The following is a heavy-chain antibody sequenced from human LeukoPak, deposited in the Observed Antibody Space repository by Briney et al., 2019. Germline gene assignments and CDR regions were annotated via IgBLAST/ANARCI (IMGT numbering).Heavy chain of an antibody. CDR1: GFTFSSYA. J-gene: IGHJ4*02. CDR2: IGSSLNTK. V-gene: IGHV3-48*02. Sequence: SGGSLRLSCAASGFTFSSYAMSWVRQAPGKGLEWVSYIGSSLNTKYYADSVKGRFTISRDNAKNSLYLQMNSLRDEDTAVYYCARDRGGDTRHYLDYWGQGTLVTVSS. D-gene: IGHD2-21*02. CDR3: ARDRGGDTRHYLDY.